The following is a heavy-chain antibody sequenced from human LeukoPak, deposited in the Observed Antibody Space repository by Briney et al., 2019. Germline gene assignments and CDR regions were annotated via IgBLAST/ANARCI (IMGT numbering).Heavy chain of an antibody. CDR2: IWYHGRNK. V-gene: IGHV3-33*01. J-gene: IGHJ5*02. Sequence: GRSLRLSCAASGFTFSSYGMHWVRQAPGKGLEWVAVIWYHGRNKYFADSVKGRFTISRDISKNTLYLQMNSLRAEDTAVYYCARDHTRDGYDGFDPWGQGTLVTVSS. CDR3: ARDHTRDGYDGFDP. CDR1: GFTFSSYG. D-gene: IGHD5-24*01.